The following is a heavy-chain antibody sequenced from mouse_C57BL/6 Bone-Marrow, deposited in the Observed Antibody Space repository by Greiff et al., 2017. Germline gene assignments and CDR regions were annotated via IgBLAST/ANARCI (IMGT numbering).Heavy chain of an antibody. Sequence: EVKLVESGEGLVKPGGSLKLSCAASGFTFSSYAMSWVRQTPEKRLEWVAYISSGGDYIYYADTVKGRFTISRDNARTTLYLQMSSLKSEDTAMYYCTRDSNYWFAYWGQGTLVTVSA. V-gene: IGHV5-9-1*02. CDR1: GFTFSSYA. J-gene: IGHJ3*01. CDR2: ISSGGDYI. CDR3: TRDSNYWFAY. D-gene: IGHD2-5*01.